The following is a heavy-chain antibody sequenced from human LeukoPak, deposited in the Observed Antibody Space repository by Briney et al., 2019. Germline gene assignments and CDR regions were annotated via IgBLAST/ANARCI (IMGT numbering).Heavy chain of an antibody. D-gene: IGHD1-26*01. Sequence: AGGSLRLSCAASGFTFSSCAMSWVRQAPGKGLEWVSAISGSGGSTYYADSVKGRFTISRDNSKNTLYLQMNSLRAEDTAVYYCAKDFAEWELRRGNYWGQGTLVTVSS. CDR3: AKDFAEWELRRGNY. CDR1: GFTFSSCA. CDR2: ISGSGGST. J-gene: IGHJ4*02. V-gene: IGHV3-23*01.